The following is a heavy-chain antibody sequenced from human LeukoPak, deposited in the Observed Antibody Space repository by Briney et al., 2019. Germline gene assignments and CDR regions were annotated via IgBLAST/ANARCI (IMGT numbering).Heavy chain of an antibody. V-gene: IGHV1-18*01. J-gene: IGHJ5*02. D-gene: IGHD1-1*01. CDR3: ARVGNGNWFDP. CDR1: GYTFTNYG. CDR2: ISAYNGNT. Sequence: GASVKVSCKTSGYTFTNYGISWVRQAPGQGLEWMGWISAYNGNTNYAQKVQGRVTMTTDTSTTTAYMELRSLRSDDTAVYYCARVGNGNWFDPWGQGTLVIVSS.